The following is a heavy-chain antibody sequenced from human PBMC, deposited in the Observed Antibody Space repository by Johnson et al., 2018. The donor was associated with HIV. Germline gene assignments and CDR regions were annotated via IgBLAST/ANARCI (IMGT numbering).Heavy chain of an antibody. CDR3: AAFRDYYGSGLNAFDI. CDR2: ISYDGSNK. CDR1: GFTFSSYA. D-gene: IGHD3-10*01. V-gene: IGHV3-30*14. J-gene: IGHJ3*02. Sequence: QVQLVESGGGVVQPGRSLRLSCAASGFTFSSYAMNWVRQAPGKGLEWVAVISYDGSNKYYADSVKGRFTISRDNSKNTLYLQMNSLRAEDTAVYYCAAFRDYYGSGLNAFDIWGQGTMVTVSS.